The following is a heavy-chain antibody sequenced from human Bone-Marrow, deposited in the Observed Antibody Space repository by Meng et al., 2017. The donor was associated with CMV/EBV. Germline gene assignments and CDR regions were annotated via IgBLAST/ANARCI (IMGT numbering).Heavy chain of an antibody. Sequence: GESLKISCAASGFTFSSYGMHWVRQAPGKGLEWVANIKQDGSEKYYVDSVKGRFTISRDDSKNTLYLQMNSLKTEDTAVYYCTTDPYLSALWGMDVWGQGTTVTVSS. J-gene: IGHJ6*02. V-gene: IGHV3-7*03. CDR1: GFTFSSYG. CDR2: IKQDGSEK. CDR3: TTDPYLSALWGMDV. D-gene: IGHD3-10*01.